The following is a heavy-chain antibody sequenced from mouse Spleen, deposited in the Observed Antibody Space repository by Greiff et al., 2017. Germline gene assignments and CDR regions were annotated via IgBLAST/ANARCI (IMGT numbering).Heavy chain of an antibody. J-gene: IGHJ2*01. CDR1: GFTFSDYG. CDR2: ISSGSSTI. Sequence: EVQLVESGGGLVKPGGSLKLSCAASGFTFSDYGMHWVRQAPEKGLEWVAYISSGSSTIYYAAPVKGRFTFSRDNAKNTLFLPMTSLRSEDTAMYYCARHYYGFDYWGQGTTLTVSS. V-gene: IGHV5-17*01. CDR3: ARHYYGFDY. D-gene: IGHD1-2*01.